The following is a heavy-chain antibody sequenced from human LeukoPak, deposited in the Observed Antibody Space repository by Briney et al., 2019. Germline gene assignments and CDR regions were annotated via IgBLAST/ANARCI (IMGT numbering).Heavy chain of an antibody. CDR3: ARERRYFDWSTRGYYYYGMDV. CDR1: GGSIHNYY. J-gene: IGHJ6*02. Sequence: PSETLSLTCSVSGGSIHNYYWSWIRQPPGKGLEWIGYIYYSGSTNYNPSLKSRVTISVDTSKNQFSLKLSSVTAADTAVYYCARERRYFDWSTRGYYYYGMDVWGQGTTVTVSS. V-gene: IGHV4-59*01. D-gene: IGHD3-9*01. CDR2: IYYSGST.